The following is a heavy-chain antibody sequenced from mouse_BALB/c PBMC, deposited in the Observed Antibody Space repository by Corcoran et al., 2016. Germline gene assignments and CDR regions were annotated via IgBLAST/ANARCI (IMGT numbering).Heavy chain of an antibody. CDR3: ARKGDFYGKSAMDY. J-gene: IGHJ4*01. Sequence: EVLLQQSGPELVKPGASVKIPCKASGYTFTDYNMDWVKQSHGKSLEWIGDINPNNGGTIYNQKFKGKATLTVDKSSSTAYMELRSLTSEDTAVYYCARKGDFYGKSAMDYWGQGTSVTVSS. V-gene: IGHV1-18*01. CDR2: INPNNGGT. CDR1: GYTFTDYN. D-gene: IGHD2-1*01.